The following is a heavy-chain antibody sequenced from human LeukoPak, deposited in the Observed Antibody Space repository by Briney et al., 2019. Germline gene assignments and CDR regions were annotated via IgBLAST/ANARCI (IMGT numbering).Heavy chain of an antibody. CDR1: GGSISSSSYY. Sequence: SETLCLTCTVSGGSISSSSYYWGWIRQPPGKGLEWIGSIYYSGSTYYNPSLKSRVTISVDTSKNQFSLKLSSVTAADTAVYYCARPSGSGLNYYYYYYMDVWGKGTTVTVSS. CDR3: ARPSGSGLNYYYYYYMDV. V-gene: IGHV4-39*01. J-gene: IGHJ6*03. CDR2: IYYSGST. D-gene: IGHD2-15*01.